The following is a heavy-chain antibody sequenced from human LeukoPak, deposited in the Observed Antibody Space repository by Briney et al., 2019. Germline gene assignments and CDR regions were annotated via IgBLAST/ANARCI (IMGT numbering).Heavy chain of an antibody. CDR3: ARGEGGDVVPAASDFDY. CDR2: INHSGST. Sequence: PSETLSLTCAVYGGSFSGYYWSWIRQPPGKGLEWIGEINHSGSTNYNPSLKSRVTISVDTSKNQFPLKLSSVTAADTAVYYCARGEGGDVVPAASDFDYWGQGTLVTVSS. V-gene: IGHV4-34*01. CDR1: GGSFSGYY. D-gene: IGHD2-2*01. J-gene: IGHJ4*02.